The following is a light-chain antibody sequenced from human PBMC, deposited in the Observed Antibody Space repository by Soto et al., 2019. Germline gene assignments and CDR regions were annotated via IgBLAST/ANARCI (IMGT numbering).Light chain of an antibody. J-gene: IGKJ1*01. Sequence: DIQMTQSPSSLSASVGDRVTITCRASQGISNYLAWYQQKPGKVPKLLIYAASTLQSGVPSRFXXXXXXXXXTXXISSLQPEDVATYYCQKYNSAPLTFGQGTKV. V-gene: IGKV1-27*01. CDR1: QGISNY. CDR2: AAS. CDR3: QKYNSAPLT.